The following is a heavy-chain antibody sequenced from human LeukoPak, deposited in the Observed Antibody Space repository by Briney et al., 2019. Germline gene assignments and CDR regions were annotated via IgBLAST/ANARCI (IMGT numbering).Heavy chain of an antibody. D-gene: IGHD4/OR15-4a*01. V-gene: IGHV4-4*07. CDR1: GGSISSYY. J-gene: IGHJ4*02. CDR2: VHTSGST. Sequence: SETLSLTCTVSGGSISSYYWSWIRQPPGKGLEWIGRVHTSGSTNYNPSLKSRVTLSQDTSKNQFYLRLTSVTAADTAVYYCARDGGANRNFDYWGQGMLVTVSS. CDR3: ARDGGANRNFDY.